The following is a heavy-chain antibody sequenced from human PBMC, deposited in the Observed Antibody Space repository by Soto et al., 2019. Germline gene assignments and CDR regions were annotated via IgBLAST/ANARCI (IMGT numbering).Heavy chain of an antibody. J-gene: IGHJ6*02. CDR3: AVPAASVAGASGSYYYYGMDV. V-gene: IGHV4-39*01. CDR2: IYYSGSP. Sequence: PSETLSLTCTVSGGSISSSSYYWGWIRQPPGKGLEWIGYIYYSGSPYYNPSRKSRVTISVDTSKNQFSLKLSSVTAADTAVYYCAVPAASVAGASGSYYYYGMDVWSQGTTVT. CDR1: GGSISSSSYY. D-gene: IGHD6-19*01.